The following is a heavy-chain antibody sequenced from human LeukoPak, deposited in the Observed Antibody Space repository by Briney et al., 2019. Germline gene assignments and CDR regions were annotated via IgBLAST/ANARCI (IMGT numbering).Heavy chain of an antibody. D-gene: IGHD6-6*01. CDR1: GGSFSGYY. V-gene: IGHV4-34*01. CDR2: INHSGST. Sequence: SETLSLTCAVYGGSFSGYYWSWIRQPPGKGLEWIGEINHSGSTNYNPSLKSRVTISVDTSKNQFSLKLSSVTAVDTAVYYCARGRAGNSSSSGFDYWGQGTLVTVSS. CDR3: ARGRAGNSSSSGFDY. J-gene: IGHJ4*02.